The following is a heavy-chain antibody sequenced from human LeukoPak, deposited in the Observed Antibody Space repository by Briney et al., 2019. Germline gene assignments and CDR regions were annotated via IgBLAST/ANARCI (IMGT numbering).Heavy chain of an antibody. D-gene: IGHD2-15*01. V-gene: IGHV3-30-3*01. CDR2: ISYDGSNK. Sequence: PGGSLRLSCTASGFTFSSYWMSWVRQAPGKGLEWVAVISYDGSNKYYADSVKGRFTISRDNSKNTLYLQMNSLRAEDTAVYYCARVGVVVAATLYYYYYGMDVWGQGTTVTVSS. CDR1: GFTFSSYW. CDR3: ARVGVVVAATLYYYYYGMDV. J-gene: IGHJ6*02.